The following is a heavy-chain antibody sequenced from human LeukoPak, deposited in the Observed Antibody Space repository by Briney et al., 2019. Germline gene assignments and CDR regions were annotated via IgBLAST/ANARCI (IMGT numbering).Heavy chain of an antibody. CDR3: ARAVMTTVTTRIDY. CDR2: IYYSGST. J-gene: IGHJ4*02. Sequence: SETLSLTCTVSGGSISSSSYYWGWIRQPPGKGLEWIGSIYYSGSTYYNPSLKSRVTISVDTSKNQFSLKLSSVTAADTAEYYCARAVMTTVTTRIDYWGQGTLVTVSS. V-gene: IGHV4-39*07. D-gene: IGHD4-17*01. CDR1: GGSISSSSYY.